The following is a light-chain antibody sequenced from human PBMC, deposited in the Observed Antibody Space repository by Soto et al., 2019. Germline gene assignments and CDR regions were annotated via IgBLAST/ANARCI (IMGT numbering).Light chain of an antibody. V-gene: IGKV3-11*01. J-gene: IGKJ4*01. CDR2: DVS. CDR1: RSFTAS. CDR3: QQRTTWPT. Sequence: EIVLTQSPATFFLSPGNQAPLSSGAGRSFTASLAGFKQKPGQAPRLLIFDVSRRATAIPARFSGSGSGTDFTLTISSLEPEDFAVYYCQQRTTWPTFGGGTKVEIK.